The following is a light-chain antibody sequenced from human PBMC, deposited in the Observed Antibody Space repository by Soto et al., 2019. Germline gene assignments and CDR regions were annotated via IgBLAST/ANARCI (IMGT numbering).Light chain of an antibody. V-gene: IGKV3-20*01. J-gene: IGKJ2*01. CDR2: GAS. Sequence: EIVLTQSPGTLSLSPGERATLSCRASQSVRSNYLSWYQQKPDQAPRLLIYGASSTATGIPDRFSGSGSGTDFTLTISRLEHEDFAVYYCQQYDSFLYTFGQGTKLEI. CDR3: QQYDSFLYT. CDR1: QSVRSNY.